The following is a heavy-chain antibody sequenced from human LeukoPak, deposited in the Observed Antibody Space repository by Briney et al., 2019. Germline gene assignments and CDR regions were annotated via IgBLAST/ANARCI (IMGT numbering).Heavy chain of an antibody. Sequence: SVKVSCKASGGTFSSYAIGWVRQAPGQGLEWMGRIIPIFGTANYAQKFQGRVTITADESTSTAYMELSSPRSEDTAVYYCARLNYGGTYYFDYWGQGTLVTVSS. V-gene: IGHV1-69*13. CDR2: IIPIFGTA. CDR3: ARLNYGGTYYFDY. D-gene: IGHD4-23*01. CDR1: GGTFSSYA. J-gene: IGHJ4*02.